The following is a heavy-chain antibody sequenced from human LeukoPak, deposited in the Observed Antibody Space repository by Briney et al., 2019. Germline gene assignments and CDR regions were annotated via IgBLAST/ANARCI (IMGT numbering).Heavy chain of an antibody. CDR3: ARCSTSSYYYYGMDV. CDR2: LIHSGST. D-gene: IGHD2-2*01. V-gene: IGHV4-34*12. CDR1: GGSFRGYY. Sequence: SETLPLTCAVYGGSFRGYYWSWIRDPPGRGREWSGELIHSGSTNYNPSLKSRVTISVDTSKNQFSLKLSSVTAADTAVYYCARCSTSSYYYYGMDVWGKGTTVTVSS. J-gene: IGHJ6*04.